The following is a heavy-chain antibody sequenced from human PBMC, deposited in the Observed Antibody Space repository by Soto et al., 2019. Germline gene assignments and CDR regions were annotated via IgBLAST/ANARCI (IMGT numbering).Heavy chain of an antibody. V-gene: IGHV1-18*01. J-gene: IGHJ4*02. Sequence: ASVKVSCKASGYTFTSYGISWVRQAHGQGLEWMGWISAYNGNTNYAQKLQGRVTMTTDTSTSTAYMELRSLRSDDTAVYYCARIEEDYDILTGPDYWGQGTLVTVSS. CDR2: ISAYNGNT. CDR3: ARIEEDYDILTGPDY. D-gene: IGHD3-9*01. CDR1: GYTFTSYG.